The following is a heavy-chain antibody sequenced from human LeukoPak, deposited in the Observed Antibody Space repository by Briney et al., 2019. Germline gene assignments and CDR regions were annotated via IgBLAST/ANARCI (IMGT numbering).Heavy chain of an antibody. CDR3: ARVDSNGWALEY. V-gene: IGHV3-74*01. J-gene: IGHJ4*02. CDR2: INRDGSSA. CDR1: GFTLSGFW. Sequence: GGSLRLSCAASGFTLSGFWMHRIRQAPGKGLMWLSRINRDGSSADYADSVKGRFTISRDNARSTLDLQMNSLRVEDTAVYYCARVDSNGWALEYWGQGTLVTVSS. D-gene: IGHD3-22*01.